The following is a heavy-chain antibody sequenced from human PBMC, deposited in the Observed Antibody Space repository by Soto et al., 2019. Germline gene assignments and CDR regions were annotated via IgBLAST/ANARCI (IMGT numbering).Heavy chain of an antibody. V-gene: IGHV1-69*13. CDR3: ASVSIAAAGYYYYYGMDV. J-gene: IGHJ6*02. CDR1: GGTFSSYA. D-gene: IGHD6-13*01. Sequence: GASVKVSCKASGGTFSSYAISWVRQAPGQGLEWMGGIIPIFGTANYAQKFQGRVTITADESTSTAYMELSSLRSEDTAVYYCASVSIAAAGYYYYYGMDVWGQGTTVTVSS. CDR2: IIPIFGTA.